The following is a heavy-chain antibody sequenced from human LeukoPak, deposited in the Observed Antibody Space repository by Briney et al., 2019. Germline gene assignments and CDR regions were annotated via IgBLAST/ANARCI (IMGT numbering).Heavy chain of an antibody. CDR1: GFTFSSYW. CDR3: ARGRPGGRNSWYNY. CDR2: IKQDGSDE. Sequence: GGSLRLSCAASGFTFSSYWMSWVRQAPGKGLEWVANIKQDGSDEYYADSVKGRFTISRDNAKNSLYLQINSLRAEDTAVYYCARGRPGGRNSWYNYWGQGTLVTVSS. V-gene: IGHV3-7*01. J-gene: IGHJ4*02. D-gene: IGHD6-13*01.